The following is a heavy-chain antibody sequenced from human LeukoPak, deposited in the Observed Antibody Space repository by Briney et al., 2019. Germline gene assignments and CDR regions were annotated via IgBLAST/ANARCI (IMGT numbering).Heavy chain of an antibody. V-gene: IGHV3-66*01. CDR2: TNSGGTT. CDR1: GFTFSSYS. D-gene: IGHD4-17*01. Sequence: GGSLRLSCAASGFTFSSYSMNWVRQAPGKGLEWVSVTNSGGTTYCADSVKGRFTISRDNSKNTLYVQMDRLRAEDTAVYYCVLTTVTTSIEYWGQGTLVTVSS. J-gene: IGHJ4*02. CDR3: VLTTVTTSIEY.